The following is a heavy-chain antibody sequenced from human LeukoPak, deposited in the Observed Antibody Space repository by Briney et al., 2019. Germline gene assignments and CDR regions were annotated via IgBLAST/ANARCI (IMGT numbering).Heavy chain of an antibody. CDR2: LSNTGNI. CDR3: ARRGDTPMIGDH. V-gene: IGHV3-48*01. Sequence: RVGSLRLSCAASGFTLSSYGMNWVRQAPGKGLEWLSYLSNTGNIHYARSVKGRFTISRDNAKNSLYLQMDGLRAEDTAVYYCARRGDTPMIGDHWGQGILVTVAS. CDR1: GFTLSSYG. D-gene: IGHD5-18*01. J-gene: IGHJ4*02.